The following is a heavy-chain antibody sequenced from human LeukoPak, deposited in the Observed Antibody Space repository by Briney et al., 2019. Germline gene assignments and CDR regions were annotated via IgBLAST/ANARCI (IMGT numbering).Heavy chain of an antibody. CDR3: AKQAGWGGYFYFLPFDF. V-gene: IGHV3-23*01. Sequence: GGSLRLSCAASGFTFSYYGMSWIRQAPGKGLEWVSGFGHNGGITYADSVKGRFTISRDNSKNTLYLQMNSLRAEDTAVYFCAKQAGWGGYFYFLPFDFWGRGTLVTVSS. CDR2: FGHNGGIT. D-gene: IGHD2-21*01. J-gene: IGHJ4*02. CDR1: GFTFSYYG.